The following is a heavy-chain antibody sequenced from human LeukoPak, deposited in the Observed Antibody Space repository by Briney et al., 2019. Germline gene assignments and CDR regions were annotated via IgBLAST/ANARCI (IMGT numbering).Heavy chain of an antibody. J-gene: IGHJ4*02. V-gene: IGHV1-2*02. CDR1: GYTFTGYY. Sequence: ASVKVSCKASGYTFTGYYMHWVRQAPGQGLEWMGWINPNSGGTNYAQKFQGRVTMTRDTSISTAYMELSRLRSDDTAVYYCARDRYSSGWYWYVLDYWGQGTLVTVSS. CDR2: INPNSGGT. D-gene: IGHD6-19*01. CDR3: ARDRYSSGWYWYVLDY.